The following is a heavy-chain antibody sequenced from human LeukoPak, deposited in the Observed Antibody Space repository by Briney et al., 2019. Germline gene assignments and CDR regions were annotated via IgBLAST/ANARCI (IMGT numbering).Heavy chain of an antibody. Sequence: GGSLRLSCAASGFTFSNAWMSWVRQAPGKGLEWVSAITGSGDTTYYADSVKGRFTIPRDNSKNTLYVEMNTLRAEDTAVYYCAKWGDYDILTGYYVSDFWGQGTLVTVSS. D-gene: IGHD3-9*01. CDR2: ITGSGDTT. V-gene: IGHV3-23*01. J-gene: IGHJ4*02. CDR1: GFTFSNAW. CDR3: AKWGDYDILTGYYVSDF.